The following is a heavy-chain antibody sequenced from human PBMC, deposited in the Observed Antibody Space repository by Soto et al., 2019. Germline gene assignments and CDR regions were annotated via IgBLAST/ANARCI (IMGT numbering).Heavy chain of an antibody. Sequence: QVHLVESGGGVGQPGGSLRLVCAASEFSFSSYAMHWIRQAPGKGLEWVAVISFDGNIIQYADSVKGRFIISRDNIKNTLYLQMNSLRGEDTAVYYCARTFDTITYYFDYWGQGTQVTVTS. V-gene: IGHV3-30-3*01. D-gene: IGHD3-9*01. J-gene: IGHJ4*02. CDR2: ISFDGNII. CDR3: ARTFDTITYYFDY. CDR1: EFSFSSYA.